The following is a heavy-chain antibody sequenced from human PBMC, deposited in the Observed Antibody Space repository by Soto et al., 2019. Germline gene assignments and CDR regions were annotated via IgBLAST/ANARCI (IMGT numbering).Heavy chain of an antibody. CDR1: GGTFSSYA. D-gene: IGHD2-2*02. CDR3: AREQDIVVVPAAIRWFDP. J-gene: IGHJ5*02. V-gene: IGHV1-69*06. CDR2: IIPIFGTA. Sequence: VKVSCKASGGTFSSYAISWVRQAPGQGLEWMGGIIPIFGTANYAQKFQGRVTITADKSTSTAYMELSSLRSEDTAVYYCAREQDIVVVPAAIRWFDPWGQGTLVTVSS.